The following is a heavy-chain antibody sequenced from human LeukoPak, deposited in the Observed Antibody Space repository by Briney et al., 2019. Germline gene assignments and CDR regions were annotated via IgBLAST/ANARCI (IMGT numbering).Heavy chain of an antibody. CDR2: ISHDSRDI. J-gene: IGHJ2*01. V-gene: IGHV3-21*06. CDR3: ARDSLSSRRSYWYFDL. D-gene: IGHD5/OR15-5a*01. CDR1: GFTFTSYW. Sequence: GGSLRLSCAASGFTFTSYWMTWVRQAPGMGLEWVSFISHDSRDIYYADSVKGRFTISRDNADNSLYLQMNSLGAEDTAVYYCARDSLSSRRSYWYFDLWGRGTLVTVSS.